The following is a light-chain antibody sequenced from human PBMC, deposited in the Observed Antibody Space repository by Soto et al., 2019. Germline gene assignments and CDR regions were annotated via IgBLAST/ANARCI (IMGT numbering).Light chain of an antibody. CDR3: QQYGSSPPT. V-gene: IGKV3-20*01. CDR1: QSVSSSY. J-gene: IGKJ2*01. CDR2: GAS. Sequence: EIVLTQSPGTLSLSPGERATLSCRASQSVSSSYLAWYQQKPGQAPRILIYGASSRATGIPDRFSGSGSGTDFTLTISRLEPEDFAVYYCQQYGSSPPTFGQGTKLEIK.